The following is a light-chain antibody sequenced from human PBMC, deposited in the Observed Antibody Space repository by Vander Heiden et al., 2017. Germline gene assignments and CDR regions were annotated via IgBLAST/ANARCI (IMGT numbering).Light chain of an antibody. V-gene: IGKV3-15*01. J-gene: IGKJ1*01. CDR3: QQYNNWPPRT. CDR2: GAA. CDR1: QRVSSN. Sequence: EIVMTQSPATLSVSPGERATLSCRASQRVSSNLAWYQQKPGQAPRHLIYGAATRATGIPARFSGSGSGTEFTLTISSLQSEDFAVYYRQQYNNWPPRTFGQGTKVEIK.